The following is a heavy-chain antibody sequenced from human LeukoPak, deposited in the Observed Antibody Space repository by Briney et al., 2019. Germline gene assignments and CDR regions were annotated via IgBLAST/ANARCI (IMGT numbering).Heavy chain of an antibody. V-gene: IGHV3-53*01. CDR2: IYSGGST. CDR3: ANTILPYGDYGLHGDY. CDR1: GFTVSSSY. Sequence: GGSLRLSCAASGFTVSSSYMSWVRQAPGKGLEWVSVIYSGGSTYYADSVKGRFTISRDNSKNTLYLQMNSLRAEDTAVYYCANTILPYGDYGLHGDYWGQGTLVTVSS. D-gene: IGHD4-17*01. J-gene: IGHJ4*02.